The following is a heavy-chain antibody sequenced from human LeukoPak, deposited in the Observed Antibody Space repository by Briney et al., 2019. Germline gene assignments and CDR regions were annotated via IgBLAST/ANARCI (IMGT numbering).Heavy chain of an antibody. V-gene: IGHV1-69*13. CDR2: IIPIFCTA. CDR3: ARSLGYRYGYGTADY. J-gene: IGHJ4*02. Sequence: ASVKVSCKACGGTFSSYAISWVRQAPGQGLEWVGGIIPIFCTANYAQQFQGRVTITEDESPSTAYLELSSLRSEDTAVYYCARSLGYRYGYGTADYWGQGTLVTVSS. D-gene: IGHD5-18*01. CDR1: GGTFSSYA.